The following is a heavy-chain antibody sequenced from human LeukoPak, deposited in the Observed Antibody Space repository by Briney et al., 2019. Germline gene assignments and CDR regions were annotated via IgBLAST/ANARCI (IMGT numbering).Heavy chain of an antibody. V-gene: IGHV3-21*01. CDR1: GFTFSSYS. Sequence: GGSLRLSCAASGFTFSSYSMNWVRQAPGKGLEWVSSISSSSSYIYYADTVKGRFTISRDNAKNSLYLQMNSLRAEDTAVYYCARDLEYSYAPIWGQGTLVTVSS. CDR2: ISSSSSYI. D-gene: IGHD5-18*01. J-gene: IGHJ4*02. CDR3: ARDLEYSYAPI.